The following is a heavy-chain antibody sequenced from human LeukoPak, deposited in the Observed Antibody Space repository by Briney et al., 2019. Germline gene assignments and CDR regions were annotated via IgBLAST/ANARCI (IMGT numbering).Heavy chain of an antibody. CDR3: AKGSYGSGSFDY. CDR1: GFTFSSYA. Sequence: GGSLRLSCAASGFTFSSYAMSWVRQAPGKGLEWVSGISGSGGSTYYADSVKGRVTISRDNPRKTLYLQMNSLRAEDTAVYYCAKGSYGSGSFDYWGQGTLATVSS. D-gene: IGHD3-10*01. V-gene: IGHV3-23*01. CDR2: ISGSGGST. J-gene: IGHJ4*02.